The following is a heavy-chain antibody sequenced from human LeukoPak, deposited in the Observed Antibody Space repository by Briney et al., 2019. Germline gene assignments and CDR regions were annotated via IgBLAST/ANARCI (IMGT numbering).Heavy chain of an antibody. D-gene: IGHD2-2*01. CDR3: ASRGGYCSSTSCQGYYFDY. CDR1: GFTFSSYS. CDR2: ISSSSSYI. J-gene: IGHJ4*02. V-gene: IGHV3-21*01. Sequence: GGSLRLSCAASGFTFSSYSMNWVRQAPGKGLEWASSISSSSSYIYYADSVKGRFTISRDNAKNSLYLQMNSLRAEDTAVYYCASRGGYCSSTSCQGYYFDYWGQGTLVTVSS.